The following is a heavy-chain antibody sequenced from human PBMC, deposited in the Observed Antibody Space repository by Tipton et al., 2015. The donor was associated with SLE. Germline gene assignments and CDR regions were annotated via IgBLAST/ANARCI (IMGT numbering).Heavy chain of an antibody. CDR3: ARSSEMATMFDYFDL. V-gene: IGHV3-30*04. J-gene: IGHJ5*02. CDR1: GFTFSSYA. D-gene: IGHD5-24*01. CDR2: ISYDGSNK. Sequence: SLRLSCAASGFTFSSYAMHWVRQAPGKGLEWVAVISYDGSNKYYADSVKGRFTISRDNSKNTLYLQMNSLRAEDTAVYYCARSSEMATMFDYFDLWGQGTLVTVSS.